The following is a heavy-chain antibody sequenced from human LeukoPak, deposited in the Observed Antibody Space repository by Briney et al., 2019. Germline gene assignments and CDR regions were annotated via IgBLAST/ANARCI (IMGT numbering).Heavy chain of an antibody. CDR3: AKDRGSGRIYYYGMDV. J-gene: IGHJ6*02. CDR1: GFTFSSYG. V-gene: IGHV3-30*18. CDR2: ISYDGSNK. Sequence: GGSLRLSCAASGFTFSSYGMHWVRQAPGKGLEWVAVISYDGSNKYYADSVKGRFTISRDNSKNTLYLQMNSLRAEDTAVYYCAKDRGSGRIYYYGMDVWGQGTTVTVSS. D-gene: IGHD3-10*01.